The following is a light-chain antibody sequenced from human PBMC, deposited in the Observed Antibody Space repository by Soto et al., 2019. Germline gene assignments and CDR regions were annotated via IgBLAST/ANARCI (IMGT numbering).Light chain of an antibody. CDR3: SSYAGSNNLGV. CDR1: SSDIGGYNY. V-gene: IGLV2-8*01. Sequence: QSVLTQPPSASGSPGQSVTISCTGTSSDIGGYNYVSWYQHHPGKAPKVMIYEVSKRPSGVPDRFSGSKSGNTASLTVSGLQHEDEADYYCSSYAGSNNLGVFGGGTKLTVL. J-gene: IGLJ3*02. CDR2: EVS.